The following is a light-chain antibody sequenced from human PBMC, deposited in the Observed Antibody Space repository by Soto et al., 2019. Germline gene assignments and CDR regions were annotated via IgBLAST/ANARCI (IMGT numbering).Light chain of an antibody. J-gene: IGKJ3*01. CDR2: AAS. CDR3: QKYNSAPFT. Sequence: DIPMTQSPSSLSASVGERVAITCRASQGISNYLAWYQQKPGKVPKLPIYAASTFQSGVPSRFSGSGSGTDFTLTISSLQPEDVTTYYCQKYNSAPFTFGPGTNVDIK. V-gene: IGKV1-27*01. CDR1: QGISNY.